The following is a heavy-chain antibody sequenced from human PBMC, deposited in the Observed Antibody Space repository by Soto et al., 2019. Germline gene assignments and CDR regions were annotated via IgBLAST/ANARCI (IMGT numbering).Heavy chain of an antibody. Sequence: QVQLQQWGAGRLKPSETLTLTCAVYGGFVSSGSYYWSWIRQPPGKGLEWIGEMSHSGGTHFNPSLKSRVTISGDTTKTQCSPKMTSVTAAATAPYYGARVERGTATTVVDAFDIWGPGTMVTVSS. J-gene: IGHJ3*02. CDR2: MSHSGGT. V-gene: IGHV4-34*01. D-gene: IGHD1-1*01. CDR3: ARVERGTATTVVDAFDI. CDR1: GGFVSSGSYY.